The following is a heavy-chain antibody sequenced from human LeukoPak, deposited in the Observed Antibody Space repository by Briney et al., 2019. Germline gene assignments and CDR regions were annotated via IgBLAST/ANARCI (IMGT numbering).Heavy chain of an antibody. CDR2: IIPIFGTA. Sequence: SVKVSCEASGGTFSSYAISWVRQAPGQGLEWMGGIIPIFGTANYAQKFQGRVTITADESTSTAYMELSSLRSEDTAVYYCARDVRGYSGYEEGSYYYYGMDVWGQGTTVTVSS. CDR3: ARDVRGYSGYEEGSYYYYGMDV. V-gene: IGHV1-69*13. J-gene: IGHJ6*02. D-gene: IGHD5-12*01. CDR1: GGTFSSYA.